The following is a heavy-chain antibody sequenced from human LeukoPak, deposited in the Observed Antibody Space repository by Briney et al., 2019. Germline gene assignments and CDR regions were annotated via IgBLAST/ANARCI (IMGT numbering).Heavy chain of an antibody. Sequence: GGSLRLSCAASGFALSSHWMAWVRQAPGKGLEWVALIWFDGSNIQYIGSVKGRFTISRDNFKNTLYLQMNSLRAEDTAVYYCARDRSSSWSVDYWGQGTLVTVSS. CDR3: ARDRSSSWSVDY. D-gene: IGHD6-13*01. V-gene: IGHV3-33*08. CDR1: GFALSSHW. J-gene: IGHJ4*02. CDR2: IWFDGSNI.